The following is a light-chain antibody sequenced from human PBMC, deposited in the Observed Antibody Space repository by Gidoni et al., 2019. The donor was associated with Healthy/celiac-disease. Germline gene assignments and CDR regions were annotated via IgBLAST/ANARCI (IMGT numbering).Light chain of an antibody. CDR3: SSYTSSSTRV. CDR1: SSDGGGYNY. CDR2: EVS. J-gene: IGLJ3*02. V-gene: IGLV2-14*01. Sequence: QSALTQPASVSGSPGQSITISCTGTSSDGGGYNYVSWYQQPPGKAPKLMIYEVSNRPSGVSNRFSGSKSGNTASLTISVLQAEDEADYYCSSYTSSSTRVFGGGTKLTVL.